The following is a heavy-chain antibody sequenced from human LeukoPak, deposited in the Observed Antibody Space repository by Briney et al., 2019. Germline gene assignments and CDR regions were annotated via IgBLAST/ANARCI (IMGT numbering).Heavy chain of an antibody. Sequence: SETLSLTCAVYGGSFSGYYWSWIRQPPGKGLEWIGEINHSGNTNYNPSLKSRVTVSVDTSKNQFSLKLRSLTAADTAVYYCAKQGRKSAFDFWGQGTLVTVSS. CDR2: INHSGNT. J-gene: IGHJ4*02. CDR1: GGSFSGYY. D-gene: IGHD7-27*01. V-gene: IGHV4-34*01. CDR3: AKQGRKSAFDF.